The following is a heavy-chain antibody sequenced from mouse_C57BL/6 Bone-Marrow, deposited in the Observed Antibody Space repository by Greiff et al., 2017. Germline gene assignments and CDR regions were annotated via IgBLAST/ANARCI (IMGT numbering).Heavy chain of an antibody. CDR1: GYTFTSYG. CDR3: ARSQSRDYYGSSYPYYAMDY. J-gene: IGHJ4*01. V-gene: IGHV1-81*01. Sequence: QVQLQQSGAELARPGASVKLSCKASGYTFTSYGISWVKQRTGQGLEWIGEIYPRSGNTYYNEKFKGKATLTADKSSSTAYMELRSLTSEDSAVYFCARSQSRDYYGSSYPYYAMDYWGQGTSVTVSS. D-gene: IGHD1-1*01. CDR2: IYPRSGNT.